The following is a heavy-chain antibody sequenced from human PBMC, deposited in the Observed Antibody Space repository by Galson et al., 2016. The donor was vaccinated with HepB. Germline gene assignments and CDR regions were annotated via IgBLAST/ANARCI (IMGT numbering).Heavy chain of an antibody. V-gene: IGHV3-23*01. CDR1: RFSFSDYA. CDR3: AKDPQQWLVPGYFDY. J-gene: IGHJ4*02. D-gene: IGHD6-19*01. CDR2: ISGSGGSK. Sequence: SLRLSCAASRFSFSDYAMTWVRQAPGKGLEWVSTISGSGGSKYYANSVKGRFTISRDNSKNTLYLQMKSLRVEDTAIYYCAKDPQQWLVPGYFDYWGQGTLVTVSS.